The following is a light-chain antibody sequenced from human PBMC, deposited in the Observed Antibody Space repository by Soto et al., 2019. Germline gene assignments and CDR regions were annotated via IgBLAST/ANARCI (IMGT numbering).Light chain of an antibody. CDR1: QSISSW. Sequence: DIQMTQSPSTPSASVGDRVTITCRASQSISSWLAWYQQKPGKAPKLLIYKASSLESGVPSRFTGSGSGTECTLRISSLQPDYFATYYCQLYNSYHSPCTFGQGTKLEIK. CDR3: QLYNSYHSPCT. J-gene: IGKJ2*02. CDR2: KAS. V-gene: IGKV1-5*03.